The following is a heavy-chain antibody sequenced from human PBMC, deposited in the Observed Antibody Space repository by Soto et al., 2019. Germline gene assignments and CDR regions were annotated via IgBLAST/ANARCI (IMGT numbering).Heavy chain of an antibody. CDR3: APIGLTGNAGFQF. V-gene: IGHV1-2*02. Sequence: ASVKVSCKASGYTFTGYYIHWVRQAPGQGLEWMGWINPNGGGTYYTQNFQGRVTMTRDTSISTAYIDLSRLTSDDTAVYYCAPIGLTGNAGFQFWGEGTLVTVSS. D-gene: IGHD1-20*01. CDR1: GYTFTGYY. CDR2: INPNGGGT. J-gene: IGHJ4*02.